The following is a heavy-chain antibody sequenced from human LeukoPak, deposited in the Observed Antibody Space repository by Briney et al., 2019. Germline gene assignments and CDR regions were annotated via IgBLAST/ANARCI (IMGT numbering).Heavy chain of an antibody. CDR3: YDGNSLGWNWFDP. D-gene: IGHD4-23*01. Sequence: GGSLRLSCAVSGFSFSAFAMHWVRQAPGKGLEWVAVISYDGGTQFYADSVKGRFTISRDNSKNTLYLQMNSLRAEDTAVYYCYDGNSLGWNWFDPWGQGTLVTVSS. V-gene: IGHV3-30-3*01. CDR1: GFSFSAFA. J-gene: IGHJ5*02. CDR2: ISYDGGTQ.